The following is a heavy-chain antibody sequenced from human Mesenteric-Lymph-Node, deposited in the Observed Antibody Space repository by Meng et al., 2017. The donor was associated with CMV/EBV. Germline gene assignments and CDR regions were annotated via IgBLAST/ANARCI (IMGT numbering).Heavy chain of an antibody. J-gene: IGHJ4*02. CDR3: ARESPHSAAAFDY. CDR2: ISSSGSTI. D-gene: IGHD2-2*01. V-gene: IGHV3-48*03. CDR1: GLTFSSYE. Sequence: GESLKISCAASGLTFSSYEMNWVRQAPGKGLEWVSYISSSGSTIYSADSVMGRFTISRDNAKNSLYLQMNSLRAEDTAVYYCARESPHSAAAFDYWGQGTLVTVSS.